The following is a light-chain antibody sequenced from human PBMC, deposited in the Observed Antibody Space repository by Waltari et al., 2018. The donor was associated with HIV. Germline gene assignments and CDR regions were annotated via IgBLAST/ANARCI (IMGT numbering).Light chain of an antibody. CDR3: QQTYSTPWT. J-gene: IGKJ1*01. CDR2: GTS. V-gene: IGKV1-39*01. Sequence: DIQMTQFPSSLSASVGDRITVTCRASQNITDYLNWYHHKQGKVPRLLIYGTSRLQSGVPTRFSGSGSGTDFTLTIGSLQPEDFATYYCQQTYSTPWTFGQGTKVEFK. CDR1: QNITDY.